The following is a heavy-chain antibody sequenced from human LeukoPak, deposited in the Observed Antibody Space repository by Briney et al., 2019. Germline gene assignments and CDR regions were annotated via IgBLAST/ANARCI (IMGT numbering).Heavy chain of an antibody. D-gene: IGHD3-9*01. CDR3: GGGGLRYFESGPFDY. Sequence: GGSLRLSCAASGFPFSSYGMHWVRQAPGKGLEWVARLVYDERIDYANSVKGRFTISRDNSKNTLYLQMNSLRAEDTAVYYCGGGGLRYFESGPFDYWGQGTLVTVSS. V-gene: IGHV3-30*02. CDR2: LVYDERI. CDR1: GFPFSSYG. J-gene: IGHJ4*02.